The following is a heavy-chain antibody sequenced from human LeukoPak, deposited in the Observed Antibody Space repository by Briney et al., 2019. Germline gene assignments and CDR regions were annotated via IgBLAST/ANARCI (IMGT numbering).Heavy chain of an antibody. V-gene: IGHV3-23*01. D-gene: IGHD2-2*01. CDR3: AKTRDPVVPAAISYFDY. CDR1: GFTFSSYA. CDR2: ISGSGGST. Sequence: GGSLRLSCAASGFTFSSYAMSWVRQAPGKGLEWVSAISGSGGSTYYADSVKGRFTISRDNSKNTLYLQMNSLRAEDTAVYYCAKTRDPVVPAAISYFDYWGQGTLVTVSS. J-gene: IGHJ4*02.